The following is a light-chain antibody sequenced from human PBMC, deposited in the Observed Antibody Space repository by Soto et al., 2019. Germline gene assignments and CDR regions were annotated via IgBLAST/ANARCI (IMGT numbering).Light chain of an antibody. Sequence: QSALTQPPSASGSPGQSVTISCTGSSSDLGGYSYVSWYQQHPGKAPKLMIYEVSKRPSGVPDRFSGSKSGSTASLTVSGLQAEDEAEYYCSSYAGSNNVVFGGGTKVTVL. CDR3: SSYAGSNNVV. J-gene: IGLJ2*01. CDR2: EVS. V-gene: IGLV2-8*01. CDR1: SSDLGGYSY.